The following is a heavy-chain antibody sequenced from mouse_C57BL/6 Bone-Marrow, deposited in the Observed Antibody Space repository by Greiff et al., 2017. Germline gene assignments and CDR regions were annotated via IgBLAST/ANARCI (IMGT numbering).Heavy chain of an antibody. CDR2: IYPGGGYT. J-gene: IGHJ2*01. CDR1: GYTFTNYW. CDR3: ARTTTAVYFDY. Sequence: QVQLKQSGAELVRPGTSVKMSCKASGYTFTNYWIGWAKQRPGHGLEWIGDIYPGGGYTNYNEKFKGKATLTADKSSSTAYMQFSSLTSEDSAIYYCARTTTAVYFDYWGQGTTLTVSS. V-gene: IGHV1-63*01. D-gene: IGHD1-2*01.